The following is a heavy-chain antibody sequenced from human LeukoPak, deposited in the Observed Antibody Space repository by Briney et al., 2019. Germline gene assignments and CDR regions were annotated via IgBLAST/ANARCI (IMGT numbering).Heavy chain of an antibody. CDR2: IYYSGST. V-gene: IGHV4-59*12. Sequence: SETLSLTCTVSGGSISSYYWSWIRQPPGKGLEWIGFIYYSGSTNYNPSLKSRVTISVDTSKNQFFLNLSSVTAADTAVYYCARGGASVDYWGQGTLVTVSS. J-gene: IGHJ4*02. CDR3: ARGGASVDY. CDR1: GGSISSYY.